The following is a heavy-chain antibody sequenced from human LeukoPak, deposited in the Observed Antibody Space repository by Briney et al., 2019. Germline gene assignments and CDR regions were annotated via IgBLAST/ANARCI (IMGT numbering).Heavy chain of an antibody. CDR2: INHSGST. Sequence: SETLSLTCAVYGGSFSGYYWSWIRQPPGKGLEWIGEINHSGSTNYNPSLKSRVTISVDTSKNQFSLKLSSVTAADTAVYYCASFNYYDSSGYYTFSFDYWGQGTLVTVSS. J-gene: IGHJ4*02. CDR3: ASFNYYDSSGYYTFSFDY. CDR1: GGSFSGYY. D-gene: IGHD3-22*01. V-gene: IGHV4-34*01.